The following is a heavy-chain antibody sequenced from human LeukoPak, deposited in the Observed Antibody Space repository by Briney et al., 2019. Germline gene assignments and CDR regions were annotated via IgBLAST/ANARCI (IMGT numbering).Heavy chain of an antibody. CDR2: ISSSGSTI. Sequence: GGSLRLSCAASGFTFNNYAMSWVRQAPGKGLEWVSYISSSGSTIYYADSVKGRFTISRDNAKNSLYLQMNSLRAEDTAVYYCARIVGATQHFDYWGQGTLVTVSS. CDR3: ARIVGATQHFDY. J-gene: IGHJ4*02. V-gene: IGHV3-48*03. D-gene: IGHD1-26*01. CDR1: GFTFNNYA.